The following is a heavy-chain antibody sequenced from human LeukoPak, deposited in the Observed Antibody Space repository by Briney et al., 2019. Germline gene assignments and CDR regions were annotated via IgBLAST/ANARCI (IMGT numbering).Heavy chain of an antibody. J-gene: IGHJ6*03. CDR1: GGTFSNYA. CDR2: IIPIFGTA. CDR3: ARDRWPVTRIHYYYNMDV. Sequence: SVKVSCKASGGTFSNYAISWVRQAPGQGLEWMGGIIPIFGTANYAQKFQGRVTITADKSTSIVYMELSSLRSDDTAVYYCARDRWPVTRIHYYYNMDVWGKGTTVTVSS. V-gene: IGHV1-69*06. D-gene: IGHD4-17*01.